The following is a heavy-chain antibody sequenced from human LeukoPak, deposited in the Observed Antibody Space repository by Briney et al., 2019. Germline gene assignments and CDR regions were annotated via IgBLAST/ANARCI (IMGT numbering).Heavy chain of an antibody. CDR3: ARLVVVITKSAFDI. CDR2: IYYSGST. J-gene: IGHJ3*02. V-gene: IGHV4-39*07. Sequence: SETLSLTCTVSGGSISSSSYYWGWIRQPPGKGLEWIGSIYYSGSTYYNPSLKSRVTISVDTSKNQFSLKLSSVTAADTAVYYCARLVVVITKSAFDIWGQGTMVTVSS. D-gene: IGHD3-22*01. CDR1: GGSISSSSYY.